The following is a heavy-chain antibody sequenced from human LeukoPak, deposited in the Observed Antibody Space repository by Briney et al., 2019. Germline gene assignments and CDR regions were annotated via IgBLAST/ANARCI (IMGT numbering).Heavy chain of an antibody. CDR3: AREGRVAKAGSYLPPPPQYYGMDV. V-gene: IGHV7-4-1*02. Sequence: GASVKVSCKASGYTFTSYDINWVRQATGQGLEWMGWMNTNTGNPTYAQGFTGRFVFSLDTSVSTAYLQISSLKAEDTAVYYCAREGRVAKAGSYLPPPPQYYGMDVWGQGTTVTVSS. J-gene: IGHJ6*02. CDR1: GYTFTSYD. D-gene: IGHD3-10*01. CDR2: MNTNTGNP.